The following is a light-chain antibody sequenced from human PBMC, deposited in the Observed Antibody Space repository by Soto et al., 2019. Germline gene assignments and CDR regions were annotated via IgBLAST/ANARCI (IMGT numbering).Light chain of an antibody. Sequence: DIQMTQSPSSLSASVGDRVTVTCRASQSISSYLNWYQQKPGKAPKFLIYAASSLQSGVSSRFSGSGSATDFTLTIRSLQPEDFATYYCQQSYSTPYTFGQGTKLEIK. CDR2: AAS. CDR3: QQSYSTPYT. V-gene: IGKV1-39*01. J-gene: IGKJ2*01. CDR1: QSISSY.